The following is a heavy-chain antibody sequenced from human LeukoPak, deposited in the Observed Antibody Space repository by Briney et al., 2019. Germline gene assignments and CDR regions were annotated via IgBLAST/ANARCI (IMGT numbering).Heavy chain of an antibody. V-gene: IGHV3-21*01. Sequence: GGSLRLSCATSGVTVRSNYMSWVRQAPGKGLEWFSSISSSSSYIYYADSVKCRFTISRDNAKNSLYLEMNSLRAEDTAVYYCATQPFWSGYYTSDYWGQGTLVTVSS. CDR1: GVTVRSNY. D-gene: IGHD3-3*01. CDR3: ATQPFWSGYYTSDY. CDR2: ISSSSSYI. J-gene: IGHJ4*02.